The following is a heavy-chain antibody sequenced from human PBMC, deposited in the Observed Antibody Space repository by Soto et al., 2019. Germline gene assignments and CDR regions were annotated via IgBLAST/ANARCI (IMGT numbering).Heavy chain of an antibody. CDR2: ISAAGRSA. J-gene: IGHJ4*02. D-gene: IGHD6-19*01. CDR1: GFTFSNSA. Sequence: EVQLLESGGGLVQPRGSLRLSCTASGFTFSNSAMTWVRQAPGKGLEWVSIISAAGRSAYHADSVKGRFTISRDNSKNTLYLRMTSLRAEDTAVYYCAKDGHWLDVLLDSWGQGTLVTVSS. V-gene: IGHV3-23*01. CDR3: AKDGHWLDVLLDS.